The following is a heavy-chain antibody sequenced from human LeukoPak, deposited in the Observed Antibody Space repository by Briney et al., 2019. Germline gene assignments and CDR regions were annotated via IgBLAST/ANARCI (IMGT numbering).Heavy chain of an antibody. D-gene: IGHD3-22*01. J-gene: IGHJ5*02. Sequence: ASVKVSCKASGYTFTSYAMNWVRQAPGQGLEWMGWISAYNGNTNYAQKLQGRVTMTTDTSTSTAYMELRSLRSDDTAVYYCARGLSYYYDSSGYSNWFDPWGQGTLVTVSS. CDR3: ARGLSYYYDSSGYSNWFDP. CDR2: ISAYNGNT. CDR1: GYTFTSYA. V-gene: IGHV1-18*01.